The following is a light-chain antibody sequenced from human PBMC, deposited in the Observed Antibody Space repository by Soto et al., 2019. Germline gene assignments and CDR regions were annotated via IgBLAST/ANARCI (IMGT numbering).Light chain of an antibody. V-gene: IGKV3-11*01. J-gene: IGKJ5*01. Sequence: EIVWTQSPGTLSLSPGERATISCRASQSVSSYLAWYQQKPGQAPRLLLYDASNRATGIPARVSGRGAGTDVTLTSSSLEPEDFAVYYCQQRSNWPITVGQGTRLEIK. CDR1: QSVSSY. CDR3: QQRSNWPIT. CDR2: DAS.